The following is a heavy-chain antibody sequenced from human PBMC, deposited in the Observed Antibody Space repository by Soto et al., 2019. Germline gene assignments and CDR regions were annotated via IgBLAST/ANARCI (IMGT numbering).Heavy chain of an antibody. CDR2: IFSSDTSA. CDR1: GFTFSSYS. J-gene: IGHJ4*02. D-gene: IGHD2-2*01. CDR3: GTWRGSSWFDY. Sequence: GESLKISCKASGFTFSSYSLGWVRHMPGKGLQWMGNIFSSDTSAKYSPSFVGQVTISVDRSINTAYLQWSSLKASDTAIYYCGTWRGSSWFDYWGPGTLVTVSS. V-gene: IGHV5-51*01.